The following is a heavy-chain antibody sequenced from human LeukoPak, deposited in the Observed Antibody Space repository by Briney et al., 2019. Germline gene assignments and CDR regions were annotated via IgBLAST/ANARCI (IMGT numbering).Heavy chain of an antibody. CDR2: ISSSSTTI. D-gene: IGHD3-10*01. J-gene: IGHJ4*02. Sequence: GGSLRLSCVASGFTFSFYGMNWVRQAPGKGLEWVSYISSSSTTIYYADSVKGRFTISRDNARNSLYLQMNSLRAEDTAVYFCARDGGDFDYWGQGTLVTVSS. CDR3: ARDGGDFDY. V-gene: IGHV3-48*01. CDR1: GFTFSFYG.